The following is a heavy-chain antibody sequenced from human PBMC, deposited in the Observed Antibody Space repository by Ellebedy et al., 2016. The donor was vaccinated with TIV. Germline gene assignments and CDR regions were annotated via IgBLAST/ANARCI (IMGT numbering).Heavy chain of an antibody. CDR2: IHQDGSDK. Sequence: GESLKISCAASGFTFSNYYMTWVRQAPGKGLEWVANIHQDGSDKHYVDSVKGRFTISRDNAKNSLYLQMNSLRAEDTAVYYCDQRGADYWGQGTPVTVSS. J-gene: IGHJ4*02. D-gene: IGHD3-16*01. CDR3: DQRGADY. V-gene: IGHV3-7*03. CDR1: GFTFSNYY.